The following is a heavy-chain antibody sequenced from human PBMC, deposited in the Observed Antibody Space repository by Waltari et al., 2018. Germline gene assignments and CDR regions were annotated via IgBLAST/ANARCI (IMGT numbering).Heavy chain of an antibody. V-gene: IGHV3-23*01. CDR3: AKDLIAAGGRNG. CDR2: ISGSGGST. J-gene: IGHJ4*02. D-gene: IGHD6-13*01. CDR1: GFTFSSYA. Sequence: EVQLLESGGGLVQPGGSLRLSCAASGFTFSSYAMSWVRQAPGKGLEWVSAISGSGGSTYYADAVKGRFTISRDNSKNTLYLQMNSLRAEDTAVYYCAKDLIAAGGRNGWGQGTLVTVSS.